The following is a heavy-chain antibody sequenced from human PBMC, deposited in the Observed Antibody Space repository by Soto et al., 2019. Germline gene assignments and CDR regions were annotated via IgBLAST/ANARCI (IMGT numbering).Heavy chain of an antibody. CDR2: INHSGGST. Sequence: GASVKVSCKASGYTFTSYYMHWVRQAPGQGLEWMGIINHSGGSTSYAQKFQGRVTMTRDTSTSTVYMELSSLRSEDTAVYHCARDTVAGGFDIWGQGTMVTVSS. D-gene: IGHD4-17*01. CDR1: GYTFTSYY. CDR3: ARDTVAGGFDI. V-gene: IGHV1-46*01. J-gene: IGHJ3*02.